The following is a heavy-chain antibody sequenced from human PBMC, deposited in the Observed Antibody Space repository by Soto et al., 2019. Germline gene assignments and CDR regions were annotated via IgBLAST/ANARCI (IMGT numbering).Heavy chain of an antibody. V-gene: IGHV3-33*01. CDR2: IWYDGSNK. CDR3: AREMVGVSYGHLWYYYGMDV. J-gene: IGHJ6*02. CDR1: GFTFSSYG. D-gene: IGHD5-18*01. Sequence: GGSLRLSCAASGFTFSSYGMHWVRQAPGKGLEWVAVIWYDGSNKYYADSVKGRFTISRDNSKNTLYLQMNSLRAEDTAVYYCAREMVGVSYGHLWYYYGMDVWGQGTTVTVSS.